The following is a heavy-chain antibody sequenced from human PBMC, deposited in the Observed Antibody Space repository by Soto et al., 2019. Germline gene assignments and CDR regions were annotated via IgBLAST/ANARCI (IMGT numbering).Heavy chain of an antibody. V-gene: IGHV1-69*13. CDR3: AGLYDYDYHYYYVMDV. CDR2: IIPIFGTA. D-gene: IGHD4-17*01. CDR1: GGTFSGYA. Sequence: GASVKVSCKASGGTFSGYAISWVRQAPGQGLEWMGGIIPIFGTANYAQKFQGRVTITADESTSTAYMELSSLRSEDTAVYYCAGLYDYDYHYYYVMDVSGQGTTVTVSS. J-gene: IGHJ6*02.